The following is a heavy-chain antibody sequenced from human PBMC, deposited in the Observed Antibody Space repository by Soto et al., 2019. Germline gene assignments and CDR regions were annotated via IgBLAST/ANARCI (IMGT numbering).Heavy chain of an antibody. CDR2: INPGDSDT. J-gene: IGHJ4*02. D-gene: IGHD6-19*01. V-gene: IGHV5-51*01. CDR3: VRLASSGWYAY. Sequence: PGESLKISCRGSGDTFTSNWIGWVRQMPGKGLEWMGIINPGDSDTRYSPSFQGQVTVSADKSISIAYLQWSSLKASDTAMYYCVRLASSGWYAYWVQGTLVTGFS. CDR1: GDTFTSNW.